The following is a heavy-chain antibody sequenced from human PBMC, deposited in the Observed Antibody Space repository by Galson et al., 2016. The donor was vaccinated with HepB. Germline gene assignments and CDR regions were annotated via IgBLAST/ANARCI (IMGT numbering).Heavy chain of an antibody. J-gene: IGHJ6*02. CDR2: INAGNGNT. CDR3: ATSGGTYYYYGMDV. Sequence: SVKVSCKASGYTFTSYAVHWVRRAPGQRLEWMGWINAGNGNTKYSQKFQGRVTITRDTSASTAYMELSSLRSEDTAVYYCATSGGTYYYYGMDVWGQGTTVTVSS. CDR1: GYTFTSYA. D-gene: IGHD3-16*01. V-gene: IGHV1-3*01.